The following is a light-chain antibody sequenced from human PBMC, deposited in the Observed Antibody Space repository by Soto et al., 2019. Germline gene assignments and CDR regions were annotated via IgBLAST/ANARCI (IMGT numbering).Light chain of an antibody. CDR1: SSDVGGYNY. V-gene: IGLV2-14*01. CDR2: DVT. CDR3: SSYTSSNTYV. Sequence: QPRVGKGCPCQWTPNSYNRTSSDVGGYNYVSWYQHHPGKAPKLMIYDVTNRPSGVSNRFSGSKSGNTASPTISGLQTEDEADYYCSSYTSSNTYVFGTGTKFTVL. J-gene: IGLJ1*01.